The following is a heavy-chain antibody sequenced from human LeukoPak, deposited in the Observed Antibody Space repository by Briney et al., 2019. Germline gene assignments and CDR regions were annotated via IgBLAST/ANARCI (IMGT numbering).Heavy chain of an antibody. J-gene: IGHJ4*02. V-gene: IGHV3-48*03. CDR3: ARYFNSNGYSSLRGDY. Sequence: GGSLRLSCAASGFTFSSYEMNWVRQAPGKGLEWVSYISSSGSTIYYADSVKGRFTISRDNAKNSLYLQMNSLRPEDTAVYYCARYFNSNGYSSLRGDYWGRGTLVTVSS. CDR2: ISSSGSTI. CDR1: GFTFSSYE. D-gene: IGHD3-22*01.